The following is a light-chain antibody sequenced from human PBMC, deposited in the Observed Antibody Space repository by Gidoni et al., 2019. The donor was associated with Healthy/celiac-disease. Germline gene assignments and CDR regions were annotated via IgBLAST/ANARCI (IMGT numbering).Light chain of an antibody. Sequence: EIQLTQSPSSLSASVGDRVTITCRASQSITSYLNWYQQKPAKAPNLLIYAASSLLSGVPSRFSGSGSGTDFTLTISSLQPEDFATYYCQQSYSTPPENTFGQGTKLEIK. J-gene: IGKJ2*01. CDR1: QSITSY. V-gene: IGKV1-39*01. CDR2: AAS. CDR3: QQSYSTPPENT.